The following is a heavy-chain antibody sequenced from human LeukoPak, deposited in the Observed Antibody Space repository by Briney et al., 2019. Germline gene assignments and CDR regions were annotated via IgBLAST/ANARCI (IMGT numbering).Heavy chain of an antibody. Sequence: GGSLRLSCVASGFTFSSYAMSWVRQAPGKGLGWVSAISGSGSSTYYADSVKGRFTISRDNSKNTLYLQMNSLRAEDTAVYYCARDRDSYGFDYWGQGTLVTVSS. CDR2: ISGSGSST. D-gene: IGHD5-18*01. CDR3: ARDRDSYGFDY. CDR1: GFTFSSYA. V-gene: IGHV3-23*01. J-gene: IGHJ4*02.